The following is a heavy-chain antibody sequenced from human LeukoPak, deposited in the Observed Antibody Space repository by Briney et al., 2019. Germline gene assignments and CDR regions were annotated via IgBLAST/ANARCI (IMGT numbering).Heavy chain of an antibody. V-gene: IGHV1-69*13. CDR2: IIPIFGTA. J-gene: IGHJ6*03. Sequence: ASVKVSCKASGGTFSSYAISWVRQAPGQGLEWMGGIIPIFGTANYAQKFQGRVTITADESTSTAYMELSSLRSEDTAVYYCARAGQSIAARPGFYYYYMDVWGKGTTVTVSS. CDR3: ARAGQSIAARPGFYYYYMDV. CDR1: GGTFSSYA. D-gene: IGHD6-6*01.